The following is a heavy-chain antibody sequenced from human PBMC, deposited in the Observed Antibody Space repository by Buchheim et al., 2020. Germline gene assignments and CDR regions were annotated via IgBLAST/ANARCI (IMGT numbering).Heavy chain of an antibody. CDR1: GFTFSSHW. CDR3: GRVTLGATGLDS. CDR2: ISGDGSGI. J-gene: IGHJ4*02. D-gene: IGHD1-26*01. V-gene: IGHV3-74*01. Sequence: EVQLVESGGGLVQPGGSLRLSCAASGFTFSSHWMQWVRQGPGEGLVWVSRISGDGSGITYADSVRGRFTISRDNAKSTLYLQMNSLRAEDTALYYCGRVTLGATGLDSWGQGT.